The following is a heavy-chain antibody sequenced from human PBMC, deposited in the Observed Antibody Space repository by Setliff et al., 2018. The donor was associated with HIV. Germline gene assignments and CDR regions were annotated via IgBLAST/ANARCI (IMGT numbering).Heavy chain of an antibody. Sequence: PGGSLRLSCAASGFTFSTYAMGWVRQAPGKGLEWVSTLGIGTDTYYTDSVKGRFTISRDSSKNTMYLQLNSLRADDTAVYFCARANPPSSSSYFDYWGRGTLVTVSS. CDR1: GFTFSTYA. V-gene: IGHV3-23*01. CDR2: LGIGTDT. D-gene: IGHD6-13*01. J-gene: IGHJ4*02. CDR3: ARANPPSSSSYFDY.